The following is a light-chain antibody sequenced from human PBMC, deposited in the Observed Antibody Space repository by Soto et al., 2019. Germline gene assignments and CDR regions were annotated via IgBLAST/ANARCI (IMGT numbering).Light chain of an antibody. J-gene: IGKJ4*01. Sequence: IQLTQSPSSLSASVGERVTITCRASQGISNYLGWYQQKPGKAPKLLIYAASTLQTGVPSRFSGGVSGTDGTITITSLKTEDGATYYCQQLNVYPSTFGGGTKVDIK. CDR2: AAS. V-gene: IGKV1-9*01. CDR1: QGISNY. CDR3: QQLNVYPST.